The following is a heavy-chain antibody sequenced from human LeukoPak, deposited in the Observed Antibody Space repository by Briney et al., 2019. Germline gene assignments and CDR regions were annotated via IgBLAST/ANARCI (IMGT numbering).Heavy chain of an antibody. V-gene: IGHV4-39*07. CDR1: GGSLSSSSYY. Sequence: SETLSLTCTVSGGSLSSSSYYWGWIRQPPGKGLEWIGSIYYSGSTYYNPSLKSRVTISVDTSKNQFSLKLSSVTAADTAVYYCASTGYYYGSGSYYYFDYWGQGTLVTVSS. D-gene: IGHD3-10*01. J-gene: IGHJ4*02. CDR3: ASTGYYYGSGSYYYFDY. CDR2: IYYSGST.